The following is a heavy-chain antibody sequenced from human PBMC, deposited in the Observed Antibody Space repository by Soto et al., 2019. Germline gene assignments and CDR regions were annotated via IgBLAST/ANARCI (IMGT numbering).Heavy chain of an antibody. CDR3: AHAAYDYVWGSYRQESYYFDY. CDR2: IYWNDDK. J-gene: IGHJ4*02. Sequence: GSGPTLVNPTQTLTLTCTFSGFSLSTSGVGVGWIRQPPGKALEWLALIYWNDDKRYSPSLKSRLTITKDTSKNQVVLTMTNMDPVDTATYYCAHAAYDYVWGSYRQESYYFDYWGQGTLVTVSS. D-gene: IGHD3-16*02. CDR1: GFSLSTSGVG. V-gene: IGHV2-5*01.